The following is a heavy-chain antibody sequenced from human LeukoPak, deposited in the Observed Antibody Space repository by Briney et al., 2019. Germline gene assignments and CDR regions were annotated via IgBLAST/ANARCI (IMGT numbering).Heavy chain of an antibody. D-gene: IGHD5-18*01. V-gene: IGHV4-34*01. CDR1: GGAFSGYY. J-gene: IGHJ4*02. CDR2: INHSGST. Sequence: SGTLSLTCAVYGGAFSGYYWSWIRQPPGKGLEWIGEINHSGSTNYNPSLKSRVTISVDTSKNQFSLKLSSVTAADTAVYYCARRRPHSYGYLYFDYWGQGTLVTVSS. CDR3: ARRRPHSYGYLYFDY.